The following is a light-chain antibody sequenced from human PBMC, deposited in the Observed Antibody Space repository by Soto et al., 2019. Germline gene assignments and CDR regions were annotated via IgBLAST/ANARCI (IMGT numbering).Light chain of an antibody. J-gene: IGLJ2*01. CDR2: RNN. CDR1: SSNIGSNY. V-gene: IGLV1-47*01. Sequence: QSVLTPPPSASGTPGQRVTISCSGSSSNIGSNYVYWYQQLPGTAPKLLIYRNNQRPSGVPDRFSGSKSGPSASLAISGLRSEDEADYYCAAWDDSLSGLVFGGGPPLPV. CDR3: AAWDDSLSGLV.